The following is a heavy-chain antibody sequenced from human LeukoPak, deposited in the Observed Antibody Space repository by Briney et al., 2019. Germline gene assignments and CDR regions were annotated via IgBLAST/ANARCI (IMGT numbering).Heavy chain of an antibody. CDR3: ARDLPDRHSSGGPGGV. D-gene: IGHD3-22*01. V-gene: IGHV3-21*01. CDR1: GFTFSSYS. CDR2: ISSSSSYI. J-gene: IGHJ6*02. Sequence: PGGSLRLSCAASGFTFSSYSMNWVRQAPGKGLEWVSSISSSSSYIYYADSVKGRFTISRDNAKNSLYLQMNSPRAEDTAVYYCARDLPDRHSSGGPGGVWGQGTTVTVSS.